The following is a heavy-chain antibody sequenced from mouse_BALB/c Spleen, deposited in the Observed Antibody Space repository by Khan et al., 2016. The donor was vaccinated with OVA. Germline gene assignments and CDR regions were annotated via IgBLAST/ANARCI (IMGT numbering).Heavy chain of an antibody. CDR3: ARKNYYGYAMDY. Sequence: EVELVESGPGLVKPSQSLSLTCTVTGYSITSDYAWDWIRQFPGNKLEWMGYISYGGSTSYNPSLKSRISITRDTSENQFFLQLNSVTTEDTATYYCARKNYYGYAMDYWGQGTSVTVSS. CDR2: ISYGGST. J-gene: IGHJ4*01. V-gene: IGHV3-2*02. D-gene: IGHD1-1*01. CDR1: GYSITSDYA.